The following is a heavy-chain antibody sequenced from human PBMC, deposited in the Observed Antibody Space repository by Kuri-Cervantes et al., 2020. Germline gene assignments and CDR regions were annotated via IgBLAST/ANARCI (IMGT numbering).Heavy chain of an antibody. CDR3: ARGGGGDGYNFNY. Sequence: GSLRLSCTVSGGSISRYYWSWIRQPPGKGLEWIGYIYYTGNGKYNPSLKSRVTISVDTSKNQFSLKLSSVTAADTAVYYCARGGGGDGYNFNYWGQGTLVTVSS. J-gene: IGHJ4*02. CDR2: IYYTGNG. CDR1: GGSISRYY. V-gene: IGHV4-59*01. D-gene: IGHD5-24*01.